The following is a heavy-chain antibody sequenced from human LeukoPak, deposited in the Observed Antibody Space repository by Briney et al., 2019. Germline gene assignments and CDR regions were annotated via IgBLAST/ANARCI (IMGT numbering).Heavy chain of an antibody. Sequence: PSETLSLTCTVSGGSISSSSYYWGWIRQPPGKGLEWIGSIYYSGSTYYNPSLKSRVTISVDTSKNQFSLKLSSVTAADTAVYYCARAGRMGDFDYWGQGTLVTVSS. CDR3: ARAGRMGDFDY. CDR2: IYYSGST. CDR1: GGSISSSSYY. D-gene: IGHD3-16*01. J-gene: IGHJ4*02. V-gene: IGHV4-39*07.